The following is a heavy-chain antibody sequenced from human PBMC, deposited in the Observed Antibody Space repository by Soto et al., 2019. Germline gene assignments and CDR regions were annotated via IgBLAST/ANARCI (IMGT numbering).Heavy chain of an antibody. D-gene: IGHD3-22*01. J-gene: IGHJ4*02. CDR1: GDTFSSYA. V-gene: IGHV1-69*01. CDR3: ARVGPAHYYDSSGYYSPLDY. Sequence: QVQLVQSGAEVKKPGSSVKVSCKASGDTFSSYAINWVRQAPGQGLEWMGAIIPMFGTANYAQKFKGRVTLTAGESTSTVYMELSSLRSEDTAVYYCARVGPAHYYDSSGYYSPLDYWGQGTLVTVSS. CDR2: IIPMFGTA.